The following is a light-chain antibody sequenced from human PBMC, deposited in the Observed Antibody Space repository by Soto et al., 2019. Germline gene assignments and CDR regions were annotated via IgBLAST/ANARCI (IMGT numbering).Light chain of an antibody. Sequence: IVMKQSPATLSVSTGERATLSCRASQNVSRSLAWYQQRPGQPPRLLIYNSFTRAPGVAARFSGSGSGTEFTLTISSLQSEDCAAYYCQQYKNWPWTFCQGTNVDI. J-gene: IGKJ1*01. CDR1: QNVSRS. V-gene: IGKV3-15*01. CDR3: QQYKNWPWT. CDR2: NSF.